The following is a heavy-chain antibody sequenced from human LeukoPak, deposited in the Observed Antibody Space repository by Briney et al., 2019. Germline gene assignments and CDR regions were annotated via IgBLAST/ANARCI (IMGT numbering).Heavy chain of an antibody. Sequence: GGSLRLSCAASGFTFSSYAMSWVRQAPGKGLEWVSAISGSGGSTYYADSVKGRFTISRDNSKNTLYLQMNSLRDEDTAVYYCAKETPSYFSTVTTGGLDYWGQGTLVTVSS. CDR3: AKETPSYFSTVTTGGLDY. CDR2: ISGSGGST. CDR1: GFTFSSYA. V-gene: IGHV3-23*01. J-gene: IGHJ4*02. D-gene: IGHD4-11*01.